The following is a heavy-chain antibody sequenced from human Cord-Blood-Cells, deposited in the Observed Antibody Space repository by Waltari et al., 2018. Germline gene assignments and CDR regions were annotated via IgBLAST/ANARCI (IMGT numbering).Heavy chain of an antibody. Sequence: QVQLVQSGAEVKKPGSSVKVSCKASGGTFSSYAISWVRQAPGQGLEWMGGINPNFGTANYAQKFQGRVTITADESTSTAYMELSSLRSEDTAVYYCARTKDDIVVVVAATDAFDIWGQGTMVTVSS. CDR2: INPNFGTA. J-gene: IGHJ3*02. CDR1: GGTFSSYA. D-gene: IGHD2-15*01. CDR3: ARTKDDIVVVVAATDAFDI. V-gene: IGHV1-69*01.